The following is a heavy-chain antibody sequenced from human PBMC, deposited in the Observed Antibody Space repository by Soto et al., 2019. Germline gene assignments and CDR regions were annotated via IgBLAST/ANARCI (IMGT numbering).Heavy chain of an antibody. CDR2: ISGSGGST. CDR1: GFTFSSYA. V-gene: IGHV3-23*01. Sequence: RRSLRLSCGASGFTFSSYAMSWVRQAPGKGLEWVSAISGSGGSTYYADSVKGRFTISRDNSKNTLYLQMNSLRAEDTAVYYCAKAYYDFWSGSDYWGQGTLVTVSS. D-gene: IGHD3-3*01. J-gene: IGHJ4*02. CDR3: AKAYYDFWSGSDY.